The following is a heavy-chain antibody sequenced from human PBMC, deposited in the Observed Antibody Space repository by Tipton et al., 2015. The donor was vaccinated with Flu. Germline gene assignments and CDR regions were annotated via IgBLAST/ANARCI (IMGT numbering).Heavy chain of an antibody. V-gene: IGHV4-38-2*02. D-gene: IGHD4-11*01. CDR3: ARRDYSTYVSDPKNRFDP. CDR2: IHYSGSP. CDR1: GDSMRSDYF. J-gene: IGHJ5*02. Sequence: TLSLTCTVSGDSMRSDYFWAWIRQAPGKGLEWIGNIHYSGSPHYNPSLKSRVTITVDTSKNQFSLRLTSMTAAGTALYYCARRDYSTYVSDPKNRFDPWGQGTLVTVSS.